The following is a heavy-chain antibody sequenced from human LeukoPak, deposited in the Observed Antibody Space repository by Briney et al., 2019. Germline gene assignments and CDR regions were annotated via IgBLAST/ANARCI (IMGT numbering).Heavy chain of an antibody. CDR1: GGSISSYY. CDR2: IYYSGST. J-gene: IGHJ5*02. CDR3: ARATLIAAAGNWLDP. V-gene: IGHV4-59*01. D-gene: IGHD6-13*01. Sequence: PSETLSLTCTVSGGSISSYYWSWIRQPPGRGLEWIGYIYYSGSTNYNPSLKSRVTISVDTSKNQFSLKLSSVTAADTAVYYCARATLIAAAGNWLDPWGQGTLVTVSS.